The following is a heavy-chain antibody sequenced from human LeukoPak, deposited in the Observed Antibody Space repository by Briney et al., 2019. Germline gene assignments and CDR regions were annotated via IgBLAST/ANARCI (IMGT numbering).Heavy chain of an antibody. V-gene: IGHV3-23*01. Sequence: GGSLRLSCAASGFTFSSYAMSWVRQAPGKGLEWVSAISGSGSSTYYADSVKGRFTISRDNSKNTLYLQMNSLRAEDTAVYYCVRRGMKDDYYYYYMDVWGKGTTVTVSS. D-gene: IGHD6-13*01. CDR2: ISGSGSST. CDR1: GFTFSSYA. J-gene: IGHJ6*03. CDR3: VRRGMKDDYYYYYMDV.